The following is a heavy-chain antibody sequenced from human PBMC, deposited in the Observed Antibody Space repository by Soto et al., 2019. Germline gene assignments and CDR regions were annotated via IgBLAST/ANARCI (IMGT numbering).Heavy chain of an antibody. Sequence: QVQLQESGPGLVKPSQTLSLTCIVSGDSISSGGYLWTWIRQYPGKGLEWMGYIYHSGTAFYNPSLKSRLTLSVDTSHNQFSLRLRSVTAADTAVYYCARGRGTYTDYWGQGTLVIVSS. J-gene: IGHJ4*02. V-gene: IGHV4-31*03. CDR1: GDSISSGGYL. CDR3: ARGRGTYTDY. D-gene: IGHD2-2*02. CDR2: IYHSGTA.